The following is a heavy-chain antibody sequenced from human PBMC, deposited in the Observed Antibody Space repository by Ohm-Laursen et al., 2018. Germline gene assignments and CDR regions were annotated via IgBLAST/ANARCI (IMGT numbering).Heavy chain of an antibody. Sequence: GSLRLSCAASGFIFRSYAMTWVRQAPGKGLEWVSSITNSHRGHMTYYADSVKGRFTISRDNSENTVLLQMSWLRAEDTAVYYCAKEGEGIFDSSYFFDTWGQGALVTVSS. CDR3: AKEGEGIFDSSYFFDT. D-gene: IGHD6-19*01. J-gene: IGHJ4*02. CDR2: ITNSHRGHMT. CDR1: GFIFRSYA. V-gene: IGHV3-23*01.